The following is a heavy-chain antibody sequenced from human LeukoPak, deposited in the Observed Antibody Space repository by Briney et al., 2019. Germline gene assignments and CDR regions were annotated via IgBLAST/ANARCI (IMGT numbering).Heavy chain of an antibody. CDR3: ARAGPKYYDILTGPHPFDY. V-gene: IGHV3-74*01. CDR2: INSDGSST. D-gene: IGHD3-9*01. Sequence: PGGSLRLSCAASGFTFSSYWMHWVRQAPGKGLVWVSRINSDGSSTSYADSVKGRFTISRDNAKNTPYLQMNSLRAEDTAVYYCARAGPKYYDILTGPHPFDYWGQGTLVTVSS. CDR1: GFTFSSYW. J-gene: IGHJ4*02.